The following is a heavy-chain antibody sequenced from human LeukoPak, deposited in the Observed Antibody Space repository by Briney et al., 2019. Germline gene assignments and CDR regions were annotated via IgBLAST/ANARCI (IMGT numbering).Heavy chain of an antibody. CDR1: GFTFSDYY. Sequence: GGSLRLSCAASGFTFSDYYMSWVRQAPGKGLEWVSYISSSGSTIYYADSVKGRFTISRDNAKNSLYLQMNSLRAEDTAVYYCAREGPHYDFWSGYQEYYYYMDVWGKGTTMTVSS. V-gene: IGHV3-11*04. D-gene: IGHD3-3*01. CDR3: AREGPHYDFWSGYQEYYYYMDV. CDR2: ISSSGSTI. J-gene: IGHJ6*03.